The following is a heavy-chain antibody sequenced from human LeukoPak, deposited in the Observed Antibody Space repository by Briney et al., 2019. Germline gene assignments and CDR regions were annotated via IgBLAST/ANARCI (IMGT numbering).Heavy chain of an antibody. CDR2: IYYSGST. CDR1: GGSISSGAYY. Sequence: PSETLSLTCTVSGGSISSGAYYWSWTRQHPGKGLEWIGYIYYSGSTYYNPSLKSRVIISVDTSKNQFSLKLSSVTAADTAVYYCARDRGGDGMDVWGQGTTVTVSS. CDR3: ARDRGGDGMDV. V-gene: IGHV4-31*03. D-gene: IGHD2-21*01. J-gene: IGHJ6*02.